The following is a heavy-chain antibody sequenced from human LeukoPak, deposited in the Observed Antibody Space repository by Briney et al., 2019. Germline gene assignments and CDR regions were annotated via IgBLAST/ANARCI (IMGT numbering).Heavy chain of an antibody. J-gene: IGHJ4*02. CDR3: AARSHPFDY. Sequence: VSVKVSCKTSGYTFTAYYIHWVRQAPGQGLEWMGWLTPSSGVTNYAQEFQGRVTMTRDTSITTAYMELSSLRSDDTAVYFCAARSHPFDYWGQGTLVTVSS. CDR2: LTPSSGVT. V-gene: IGHV1-2*02. CDR1: GYTFTAYY.